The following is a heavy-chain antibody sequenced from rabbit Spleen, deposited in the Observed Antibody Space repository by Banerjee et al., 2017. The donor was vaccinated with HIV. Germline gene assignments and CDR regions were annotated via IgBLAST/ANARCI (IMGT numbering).Heavy chain of an antibody. CDR3: ARIDSGWAAGSI. D-gene: IGHD4-1*01. CDR2: NNIGGSA. CDR1: GFSLSNYD. Sequence: QSLEESGGRLVTPGTPLTLTCTASGFSLSNYDMSWVRQAPGKGLEYIGFNNIGGSAYYANWARGRFTISRTPTTVDLKIIRPTPEDTATYFCARIDSGWAAGSIWGQGTLVTVS. V-gene: IGHV1S69*01. J-gene: IGHJ3*01.